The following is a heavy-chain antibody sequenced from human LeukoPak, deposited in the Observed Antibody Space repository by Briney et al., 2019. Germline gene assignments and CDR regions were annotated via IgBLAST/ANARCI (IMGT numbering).Heavy chain of an antibody. D-gene: IGHD2-2*02. V-gene: IGHV3-30*04. CDR2: ISYDGSDK. Sequence: PGGSLRLSCAASGFTFSSYTMHWVRQAPGKRLEWVASISYDGSDKYYADSVKGRFTISRDNSKNTLYLQMNSLRAEDTAVYYCVRDNPPDCSSTSCYKGFYYYYMDVWGKGTTVTVSS. J-gene: IGHJ6*03. CDR1: GFTFSSYT. CDR3: VRDNPPDCSSTSCYKGFYYYYMDV.